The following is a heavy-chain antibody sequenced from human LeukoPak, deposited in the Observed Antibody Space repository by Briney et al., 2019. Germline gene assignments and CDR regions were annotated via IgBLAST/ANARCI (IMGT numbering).Heavy chain of an antibody. CDR2: ISGSGGST. D-gene: IGHD1-26*01. CDR1: GFTFSSYS. V-gene: IGHV3-23*01. Sequence: PGGSLRLSCAASGFTFSSYSMNWVRQAPGKGLEWVSAISGSGGSTYYADSVKGRFTISRDNSKNTLYLQMNSLRAEDTAVYYCAKAPPSRSYYILKISPLGAFDIWGQGTMVTVSS. CDR3: AKAPPSRSYYILKISPLGAFDI. J-gene: IGHJ3*02.